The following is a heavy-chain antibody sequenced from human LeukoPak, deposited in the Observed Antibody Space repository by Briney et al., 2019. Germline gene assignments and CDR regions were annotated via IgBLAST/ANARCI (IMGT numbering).Heavy chain of an antibody. CDR3: ARDRQDYGDYGAPVDY. CDR1: GYTFTSYG. J-gene: IGHJ4*02. Sequence: ASVKVSCKASGYTFTSYGISWVRQAPGQGLEWMGWISAYHGNTNYAQKLQGRVTMTTDTSTSTAYMELRSLRSDDTAVYYCARDRQDYGDYGAPVDYWGQGTLVTVSS. V-gene: IGHV1-18*01. CDR2: ISAYHGNT. D-gene: IGHD4-17*01.